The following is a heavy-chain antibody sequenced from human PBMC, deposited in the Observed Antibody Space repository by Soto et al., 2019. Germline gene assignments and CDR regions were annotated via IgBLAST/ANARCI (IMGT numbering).Heavy chain of an antibody. CDR2: ISAYNGNT. D-gene: IGHD2-2*01. Sequence: ASVKVSCKASGYTFTSYGISWVRQAPGQGLEWMGWISAYNGNTNYAQKLQGRVTMTTDTSTSTAYMELRSLRSDDTAVYYCARALNRPVVPAAIDTIDYWGQGTLVTVSS. V-gene: IGHV1-18*01. J-gene: IGHJ4*02. CDR3: ARALNRPVVPAAIDTIDY. CDR1: GYTFTSYG.